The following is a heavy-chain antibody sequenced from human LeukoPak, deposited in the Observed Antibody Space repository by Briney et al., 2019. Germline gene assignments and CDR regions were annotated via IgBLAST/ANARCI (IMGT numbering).Heavy chain of an antibody. CDR2: INPNSGGT. V-gene: IGHV1-2*02. J-gene: IGHJ2*01. CDR1: GYTFTRYY. D-gene: IGHD6-19*01. Sequence: GASVKVSCKASGYTFTRYYMHWVRQAPGQGLELMGWINPNSGGTNSAQKFQGRVTMTRDTSISTAYMELNRLTSDDTAVYYCARDGTGYSSGWYYWFFDLWGRGTLVTVSS. CDR3: ARDGTGYSSGWYYWFFDL.